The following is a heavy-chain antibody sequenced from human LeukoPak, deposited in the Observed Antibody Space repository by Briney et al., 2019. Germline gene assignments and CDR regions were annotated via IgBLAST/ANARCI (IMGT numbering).Heavy chain of an antibody. D-gene: IGHD3-10*01. V-gene: IGHV1-2*02. CDR3: ARDKSDYYGSGSYPAWSIDY. J-gene: IGHJ4*02. CDR2: INPNSGGT. Sequence: ASVKVSCKASGYTFTGYYMHWVRQAPGQGLEWMGWINPNSGGTNYAQKFQGRVTMTRDTSISTAYMELSRLRSDDTAVYYCARDKSDYYGSGSYPAWSIDYWGRGTLVTVSS. CDR1: GYTFTGYY.